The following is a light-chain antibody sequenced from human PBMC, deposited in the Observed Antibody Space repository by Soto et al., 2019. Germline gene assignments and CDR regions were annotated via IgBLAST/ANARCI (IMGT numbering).Light chain of an antibody. CDR3: QQFGSSPPWT. V-gene: IGKV3-15*01. J-gene: IGKJ1*01. Sequence: EIVMTQSPATLSVSPGERATLSCRASQSVSSNLAWYQQKPGQAPRLLIYAASTMATGIPARFSGSGSGTDFTLTISSLQAEDSAVYFCQQFGSSPPWTFGQGTKVDIK. CDR1: QSVSSN. CDR2: AAS.